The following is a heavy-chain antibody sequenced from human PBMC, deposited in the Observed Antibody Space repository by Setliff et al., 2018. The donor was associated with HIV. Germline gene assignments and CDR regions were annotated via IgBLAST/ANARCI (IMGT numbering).Heavy chain of an antibody. CDR3: ARGSYSSSWYGSHFDY. D-gene: IGHD6-13*01. CDR2: IYTSGST. V-gene: IGHV4-61*02. J-gene: IGHJ4*02. CDR1: GDSISSGSYY. Sequence: SETLSLTCTVSGDSISSGSYYWSWILQPAGKGLEWIGRIYTSGSTNYNPSLKSRVTISVDTSKNQFSLKLSSVTAADAAVYYCARGSYSSSWYGSHFDYWGQGILVTVSS.